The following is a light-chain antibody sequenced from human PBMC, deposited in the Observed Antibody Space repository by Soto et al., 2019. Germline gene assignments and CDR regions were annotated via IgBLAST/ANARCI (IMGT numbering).Light chain of an antibody. V-gene: IGKV1-5*01. J-gene: IGKJ1*01. CDR1: QSISSW. Sequence: IQMTQSPATLSASVGDRGTIAGRASQSISSWFAWYQQKPGKAPKLLIYDASSLESGVPSRFSGSGSGTEFTLTISSLQPDDFATYYCQQYNSYPWTVGQGTKVDSK. CDR3: QQYNSYPWT. CDR2: DAS.